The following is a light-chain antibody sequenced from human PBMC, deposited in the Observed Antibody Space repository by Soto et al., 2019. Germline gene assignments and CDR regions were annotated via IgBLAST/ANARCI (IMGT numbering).Light chain of an antibody. J-gene: IGKJ5*01. CDR2: GAS. CDR3: QQYNNWPSIT. Sequence: EIVMTQSPATLSVSPGERATLSCRASQSVRSNLAWYQQKPGQAPRLLIYGASTRATGIPARFSGSGSETELTLTISSLQSEDFAVYSCQQYNNWPSITFGQGTRLETK. V-gene: IGKV3-15*01. CDR1: QSVRSN.